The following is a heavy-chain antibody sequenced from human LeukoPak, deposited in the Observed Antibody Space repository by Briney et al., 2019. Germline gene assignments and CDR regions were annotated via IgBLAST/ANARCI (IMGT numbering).Heavy chain of an antibody. D-gene: IGHD6-6*01. J-gene: IGHJ5*02. CDR3: AKAQEYSSSSPPFS. CDR1: GFSFSTYS. CDR2: IVGSSSII. V-gene: IGHV3-48*01. Sequence: GGSLRLSCAASGFSFSTYSMNWVRQAPGKGLEWVSYIVGSSSIIYYADSVKGRFTISRDNSKNTLYLQMNSLRAEDTAVYYCAKAQEYSSSSPPFSWGQGTLVTVSS.